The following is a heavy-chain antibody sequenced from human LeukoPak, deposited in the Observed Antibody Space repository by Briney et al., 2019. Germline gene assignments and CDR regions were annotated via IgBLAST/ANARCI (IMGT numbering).Heavy chain of an antibody. J-gene: IGHJ1*01. Sequence: SQTLSLTCAVSGGSISSGGYSWSWIRQPPGKGLEWIGYIYYSGSTNYNPSLKSRVTISVDTSKNQFSLKLSSVTAADTAVYYCARQYSSSSKYFQHWGQGTLVTVSS. CDR3: ARQYSSSSKYFQH. CDR2: IYYSGST. CDR1: GGSISSGGYS. D-gene: IGHD6-13*01. V-gene: IGHV4-30-4*07.